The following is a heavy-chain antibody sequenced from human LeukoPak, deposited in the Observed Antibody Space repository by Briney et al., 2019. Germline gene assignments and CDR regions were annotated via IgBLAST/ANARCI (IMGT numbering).Heavy chain of an antibody. CDR3: ARDGSLQVYTGPLTSYYYYGMDV. V-gene: IGHV3-30*14. J-gene: IGHJ6*02. CDR1: GFTFSSYA. CDR2: ISYDGSNK. Sequence: GGSLRLSCAASGFTFSSYAMHWVRQAPGKGLEWVAVISYDGSNKYYADSVKGRFTISRDNSKNTLYLQMNSLRAEDTAVYYCARDGSLQVYTGPLTSYYYYGMDVWGQGTTVTVSS. D-gene: IGHD1-26*01.